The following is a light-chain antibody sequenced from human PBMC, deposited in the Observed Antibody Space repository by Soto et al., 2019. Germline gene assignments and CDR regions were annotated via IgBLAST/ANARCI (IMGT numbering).Light chain of an antibody. Sequence: QSALTQPASVSGSPGQSITISCTGTRSDIGAYNFVSWYQQHPGEVPKLLLYDVNVRPSGGSNRFSGSKSGNTASLTISGLQAEDEADYYCTSWTTSTTMIFGGGTQLTVL. J-gene: IGLJ7*01. V-gene: IGLV2-14*03. CDR1: RSDIGAYNF. CDR3: TSWTTSTTMI. CDR2: DVN.